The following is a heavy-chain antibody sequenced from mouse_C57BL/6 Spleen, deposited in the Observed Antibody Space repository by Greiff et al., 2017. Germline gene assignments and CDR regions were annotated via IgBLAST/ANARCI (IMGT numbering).Heavy chain of an antibody. V-gene: IGHV1-26*01. CDR2: INPNNGGT. Sequence: EVQLQQSGPELVKPGASVKISCKASGYTFTDYYMNWVKQSHGKSLEWIGDINPNNGGTSYNQKFKGKATLTVDKSSSTAYMELRSLTSEDSAVYYCARDELGLDYWGQGTTLTVSS. D-gene: IGHD4-1*01. J-gene: IGHJ2*01. CDR1: GYTFTDYY. CDR3: ARDELGLDY.